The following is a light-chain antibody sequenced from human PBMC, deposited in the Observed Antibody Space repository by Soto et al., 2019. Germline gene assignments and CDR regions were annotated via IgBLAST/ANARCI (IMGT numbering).Light chain of an antibody. J-gene: IGKJ1*01. CDR1: QNSRSY. CDR2: STS. Sequence: DIQMNQSPYSLSASVGDRVTITCRASQNSRSYLNWYQQKPGKAPQLLIYSTSSLQTGVPSRFSASGSGTDFSLVISDLQPEDSATYYCQRCYCSLWTAGRGTKVEI. V-gene: IGKV1-39*01. CDR3: QRCYCSLWT.